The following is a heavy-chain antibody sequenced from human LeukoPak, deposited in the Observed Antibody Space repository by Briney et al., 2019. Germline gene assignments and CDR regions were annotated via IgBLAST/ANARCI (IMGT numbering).Heavy chain of an antibody. J-gene: IGHJ4*02. CDR2: ISSSGSTI. V-gene: IGHV3-11*04. D-gene: IGHD2-8*01. Sequence: GGSLRLSCAASGFTFSDYYMSWIRQAPGKGLEWVSYISSSGSTIYYADSVKGRFTISRDNAKNSLYLQMNSLRAEDTAVYYCARDPLRYCTNGVCYRGFDYWGQGTLVTVSS. CDR3: ARDPLRYCTNGVCYRGFDY. CDR1: GFTFSDYY.